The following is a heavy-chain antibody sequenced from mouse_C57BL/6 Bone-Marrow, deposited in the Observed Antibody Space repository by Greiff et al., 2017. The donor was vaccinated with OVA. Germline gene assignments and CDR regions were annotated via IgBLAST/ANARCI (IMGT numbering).Heavy chain of an antibody. CDR1: GYSFTGYY. D-gene: IGHD4-1*01. CDR2: INPSTGGT. V-gene: IGHV1-42*01. J-gene: IGHJ3*01. Sequence: VHVKQSGPELVKPGASVKLSCKASGYSFTGYYMNWVKQSPEKSLEWIGEINPSTGGTTYNQKFKAKATLTVDKSSSTAYMQLKGLTSEDSAVYYCARRLGRSFAYWGQGTLVTVSA. CDR3: ARRLGRSFAY.